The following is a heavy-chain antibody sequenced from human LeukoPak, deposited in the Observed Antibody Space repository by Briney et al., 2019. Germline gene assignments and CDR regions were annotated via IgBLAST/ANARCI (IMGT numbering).Heavy chain of an antibody. CDR2: IYGDDET. CDR1: GFTITTNY. J-gene: IGHJ4*02. CDR3: ARGLKQLTDLDY. D-gene: IGHD6-13*01. Sequence: GGSLRLSCAASGFTITTNYMSWVRQAPGRGLEWVAVIYGDDETNYSDSVKGRFTISRDNAKNSLYLQMNSLRAEDTAVYYCARGLKQLTDLDYWGQGTLVTVSS. V-gene: IGHV3-53*01.